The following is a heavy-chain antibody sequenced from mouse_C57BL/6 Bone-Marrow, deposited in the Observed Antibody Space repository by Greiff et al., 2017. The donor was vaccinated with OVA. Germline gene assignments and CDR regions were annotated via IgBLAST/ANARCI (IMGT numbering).Heavy chain of an antibody. V-gene: IGHV1-55*01. CDR3: ARKNYYGSSYDYYAMDY. CDR2: IYPGSGST. Sequence: QVQLQQPGAELVKPGASVKMSCKASGYTFTSYWITWVKQRPGQGLEWIGDIYPGSGSTNYNEKFKSKATLTVDTSSSTAYMQLSSLTSEDSAVYYCARKNYYGSSYDYYAMDYWGQGTSVTVSS. D-gene: IGHD1-1*01. CDR1: GYTFTSYW. J-gene: IGHJ4*01.